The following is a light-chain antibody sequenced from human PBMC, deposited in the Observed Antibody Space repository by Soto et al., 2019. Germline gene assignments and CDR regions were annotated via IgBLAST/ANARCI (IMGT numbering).Light chain of an antibody. CDR1: QGISSY. V-gene: IGKV1-8*01. J-gene: IGKJ3*01. Sequence: AIRMTQSPSSLSASTGDRVTIACRASQGISSYLAWYQQKPGKAPKLLIYGASTLQGGVPSRFSGSGSGTDFTLTVSSLQPEDLATYYCQQLFMYPPTFGPGTKVDI. CDR3: QQLFMYPPT. CDR2: GAS.